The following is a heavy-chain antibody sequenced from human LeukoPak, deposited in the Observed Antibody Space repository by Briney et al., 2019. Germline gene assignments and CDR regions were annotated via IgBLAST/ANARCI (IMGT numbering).Heavy chain of an antibody. V-gene: IGHV3-48*04. CDR1: GFTFSDWS. D-gene: IGHD3-22*01. Sequence: GGSLRLSCEGSGFTFSDWSMNWVRQAPGKGPEWVSYISGSSGSIFFADSVRGRFNISRDNAKNSIYLQMNSLRAEDTAVYHCVRETFYESGVSYIGTFALWGRGPRVTAS. J-gene: IGHJ4*02. CDR2: ISGSSGSI. CDR3: VRETFYESGVSYIGTFAL.